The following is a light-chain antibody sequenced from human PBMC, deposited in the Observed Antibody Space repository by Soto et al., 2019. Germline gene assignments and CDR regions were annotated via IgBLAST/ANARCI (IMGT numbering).Light chain of an antibody. V-gene: IGLV2-14*01. CDR3: SSYTSSSTV. CDR2: DVS. CDR1: SSDVGGYNY. Sequence: QSVWTQPAAVSGSPGQSITSSCTGTSSDVGGYNYVSWYQQHPGKAPKLMIYDVSNRPSGVSNRFSGSKSGNTASLTISGLQAEDEADYYCSSYTSSSTVFGTGTKVTVL. J-gene: IGLJ1*01.